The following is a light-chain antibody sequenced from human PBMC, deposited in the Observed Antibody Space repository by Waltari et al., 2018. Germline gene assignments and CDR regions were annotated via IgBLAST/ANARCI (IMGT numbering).Light chain of an antibody. V-gene: IGKV1-5*03. CDR1: QSISSW. J-gene: IGKJ1*01. Sequence: DIQMTQSPSTLSASVGDRVTIPCRASQSISSWLAWYQQKPGKAPKLLIYKASSLESGGPSRFSGSASGTEFTLTISSLQPDDFATYYCQQYNSYPVTFGQGTKVEIK. CDR2: KAS. CDR3: QQYNSYPVT.